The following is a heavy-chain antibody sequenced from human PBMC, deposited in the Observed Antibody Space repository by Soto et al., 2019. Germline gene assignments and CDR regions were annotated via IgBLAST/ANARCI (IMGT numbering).Heavy chain of an antibody. D-gene: IGHD2-2*02. CDR1: GFTFSTYV. CDR2: ISGSGDST. CDR3: AKGAWGESPPPSIYYFDY. J-gene: IGHJ4*02. V-gene: IGHV3-23*01. Sequence: EVHLLESGGGLVQPGGSLRLSCAASGFTFSTYVMSWVRQAPGKGLEWVSSISGSGDSTFYADSVKGRFTISRDNSKNTVYLQMNSLRVEDTARYHCAKGAWGESPPPSIYYFDYWGQGALVTVSS.